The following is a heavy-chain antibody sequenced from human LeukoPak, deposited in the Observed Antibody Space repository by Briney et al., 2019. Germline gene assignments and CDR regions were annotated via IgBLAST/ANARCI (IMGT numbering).Heavy chain of an antibody. J-gene: IGHJ4*02. D-gene: IGHD5-24*01. CDR3: ARGRDGYNF. CDR1: GGSISSSYYY. V-gene: IGHV4-39*07. Sequence: PSETLSLTCTVSGGSISSSYYYWGWIRQPPGKGLEWIGEINHSGSTNYNPSLKSRVTISVDTSKNQFSLKLSSVTAADTAVYYCARGRDGYNFWGQGTLVTVSS. CDR2: INHSGST.